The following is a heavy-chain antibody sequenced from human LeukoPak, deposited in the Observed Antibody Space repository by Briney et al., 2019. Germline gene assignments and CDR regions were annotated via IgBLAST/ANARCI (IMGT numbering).Heavy chain of an antibody. Sequence: PSETLSLTCVVSGGSISTGAFSWYWLRQPPGQGPEWIGYIYSSGSSYYNPPLQSRFIISVDTSKNQLSLRGTSVTAADTAVYCARGGDAMGNGASFLDNWGQGTLVTVSS. CDR1: GGSISTGAFS. D-gene: IGHD3-16*01. V-gene: IGHV4-30-4*07. CDR3: ARGGDAMGNGASFLDN. CDR2: IYSSGSS. J-gene: IGHJ4*02.